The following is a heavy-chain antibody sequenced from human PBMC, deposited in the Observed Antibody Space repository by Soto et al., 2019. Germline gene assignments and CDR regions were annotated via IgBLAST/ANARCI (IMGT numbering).Heavy chain of an antibody. V-gene: IGHV4-39*01. CDR1: GGSISSSSYY. D-gene: IGHD3-16*02. J-gene: IGHJ5*02. Sequence: SETLSLTCTVSGGSISSSSYYWGWIRQPPGKGLEWIGSIYYSGSTYYNPSLKSRVTISVDTSKNQFSLKLSSVTAADTAVYYGASFWGSMITFGGVIVPFDPWGQGTLVTVSS. CDR3: ASFWGSMITFGGVIVPFDP. CDR2: IYYSGST.